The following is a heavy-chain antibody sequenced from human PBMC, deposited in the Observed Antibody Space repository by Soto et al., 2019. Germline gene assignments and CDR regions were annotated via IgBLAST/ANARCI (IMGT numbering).Heavy chain of an antibody. V-gene: IGHV3-30*18. Sequence: QVPLVESGGGVVQPGRSLRLSCAASGFTFSSYGIHWVREAPGKGLEWVAVKSYDGSNKYYADYVKGRFTISKNNYKNTLYRNLNSPTAENTDVYYCAKHPSDKVLRWWPLPYEDYFDYWGKGTLVTVSS. D-gene: IGHD2-15*01. J-gene: IGHJ4*02. CDR1: GFTFSSYG. CDR3: AKHPSDKVLRWWPLPYEDYFDY. CDR2: KSYDGSNK.